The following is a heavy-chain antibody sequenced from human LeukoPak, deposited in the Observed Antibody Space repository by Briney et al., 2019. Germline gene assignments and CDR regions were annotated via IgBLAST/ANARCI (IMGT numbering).Heavy chain of an antibody. CDR1: GVPISTCY. J-gene: IGHJ4*02. CDR3: ARDSHGSGNIDY. Sequence: PSETLSLTCSVSGVPISTCYWSWLRQSPGKGLEWIAYVYYNGDILYNPSLKSRVSISLDTSKNQVSLSVTSVTAADTAVYYCARDSHGSGNIDYWGQGTLVTVSS. D-gene: IGHD3-10*01. V-gene: IGHV4-59*12. CDR2: VYYNGDI.